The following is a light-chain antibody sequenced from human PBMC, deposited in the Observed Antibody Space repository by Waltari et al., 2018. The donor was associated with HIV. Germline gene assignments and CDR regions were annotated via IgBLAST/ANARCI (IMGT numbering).Light chain of an antibody. CDR1: QSIHIW. Sequence: DIQMTQFPSTLSASLGDRVTITCRANQSIHIWLVWYQQKPGKGPKLLMYKGSSLEGGVPSRFSGSGSGTEFILTISSLQPDDFATYYCQQYSTHPWTFGQGTKVEIK. CDR2: KGS. V-gene: IGKV1-5*03. CDR3: QQYSTHPWT. J-gene: IGKJ1*01.